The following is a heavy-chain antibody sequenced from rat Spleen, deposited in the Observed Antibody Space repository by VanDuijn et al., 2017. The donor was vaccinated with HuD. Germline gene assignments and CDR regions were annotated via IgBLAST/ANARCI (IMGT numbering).Heavy chain of an antibody. CDR2: ISYSGST. CDR3: ARKAIRGFDY. CDR1: GYTITSGY. D-gene: IGHD4-3*01. J-gene: IGHJ2*01. Sequence: EIQLQESGPGLVKPSQSLSLTCSITGYTITSGYDWSWIRKFPGNKMEWMGYISYSGSTNHNPSLKSRISITRDTSKNQLFLQLNSVTTEDTATYYCARKAIRGFDYWGQGVMVTVSS. V-gene: IGHV3-4*01.